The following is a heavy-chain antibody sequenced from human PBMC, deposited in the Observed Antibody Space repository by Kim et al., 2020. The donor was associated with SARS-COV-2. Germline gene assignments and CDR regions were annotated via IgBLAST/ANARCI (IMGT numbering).Heavy chain of an antibody. CDR2: IYYSGST. J-gene: IGHJ6*02. V-gene: IGHV4-59*01. D-gene: IGHD1-1*01. CDR1: GGSISSYY. CDR3: ARVPRTTDYYYYGMDV. Sequence: SETLSLTCTVSGGSISSYYWSWIRQPPGKGLEWIGYIYYSGSTNYNPSLKSRVTISVDTSKNQFSLKLSSVTAADTAVYYCARVPRTTDYYYYGMDVWGQGTTVTVSS.